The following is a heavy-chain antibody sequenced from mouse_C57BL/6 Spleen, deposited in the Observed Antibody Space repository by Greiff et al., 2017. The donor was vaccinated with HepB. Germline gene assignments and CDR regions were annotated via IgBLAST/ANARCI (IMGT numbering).Heavy chain of an antibody. J-gene: IGHJ2*01. CDR1: GFNIKDYY. CDR3: ASYYYGSSYDFDY. V-gene: IGHV14-2*01. CDR2: IDPEDGET. Sequence: EVQLQQSGAELVKPGASVKLSCTASGFNIKDYYMHWVKQRTEQGLEWIGRIDPEDGETKYATKFQGKATITADTSSNTAYLQLSSLTSEDTAVYYCASYYYGSSYDFDYWGQGTTLTVSS. D-gene: IGHD1-1*01.